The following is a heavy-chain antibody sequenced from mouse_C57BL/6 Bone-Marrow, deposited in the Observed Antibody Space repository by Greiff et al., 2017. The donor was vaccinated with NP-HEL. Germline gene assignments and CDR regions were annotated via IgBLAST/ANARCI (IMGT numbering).Heavy chain of an antibody. CDR1: GFTFSDYG. Sequence: EVKLEESGGGLVKPGGSLKLSCAASGFTFSDYGMHWVRQAPEQGLEWVAYISSGSSTIYYADTVKGRFTISRDNAKNTLFLQMTSLRSEDTAMYYCARRYRGLYYYAMDYWGQGTSVTVSS. V-gene: IGHV5-17*01. CDR2: ISSGSSTI. J-gene: IGHJ4*01. D-gene: IGHD2-12*01. CDR3: ARRYRGLYYYAMDY.